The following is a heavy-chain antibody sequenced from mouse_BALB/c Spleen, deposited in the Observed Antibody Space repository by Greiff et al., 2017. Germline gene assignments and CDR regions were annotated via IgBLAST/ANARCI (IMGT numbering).Heavy chain of an antibody. CDR1: GYTFTDYA. J-gene: IGHJ4*01. Sequence: VQLQQSGAELVRPGVSVKISCKGSGYTFTDYAMHWVKQSHAKSLEWIGVISTYYGDASYNQKFKGKATMTVDKSSSTAYMELARLTSEDSAIYYCARQFTTDLYYAMDYWGQGTSVTVSS. D-gene: IGHD1-1*01. CDR3: ARQFTTDLYYAMDY. V-gene: IGHV1S137*01. CDR2: ISTYYGDA.